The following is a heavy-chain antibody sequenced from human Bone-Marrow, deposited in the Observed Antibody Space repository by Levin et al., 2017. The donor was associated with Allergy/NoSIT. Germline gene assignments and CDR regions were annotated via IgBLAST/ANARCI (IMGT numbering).Heavy chain of an antibody. CDR3: AKVLPVAGTFFGY. V-gene: IGHV3-23*01. CDR1: GFTFSSYA. D-gene: IGHD6-19*01. CDR2: ISDSGGIT. Sequence: QRGESLKISCAASGFTFSSYAMSWVRQAPGRGLEWVSRISDSGGITYYADSVKGRFTISRDNSKNTLYLQMNTLRAEDTAVYYCAKVLPVAGTFFGYWGQGTLVTVSS. J-gene: IGHJ4*02.